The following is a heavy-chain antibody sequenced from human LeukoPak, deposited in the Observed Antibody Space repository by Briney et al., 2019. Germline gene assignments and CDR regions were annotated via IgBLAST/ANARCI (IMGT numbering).Heavy chain of an antibody. CDR2: IIPIFGTA. CDR3: ARDLEGQQLLGDAFDI. V-gene: IGHV1-69*13. Sequence: SVKVSCKASGGTFSSYAISWVRQAPGQGLEWMGGIIPIFGTANYARKFQGRVTITADESTSTAYMELSSLRSEDTAVYYCARDLEGQQLLGDAFDIWGQGTMVTVSS. J-gene: IGHJ3*02. CDR1: GGTFSSYA. D-gene: IGHD6-13*01.